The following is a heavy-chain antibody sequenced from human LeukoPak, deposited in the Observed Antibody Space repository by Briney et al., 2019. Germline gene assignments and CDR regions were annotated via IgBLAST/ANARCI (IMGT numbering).Heavy chain of an antibody. CDR1: GGSVSSGSYY. CDR2: XXXXXXT. J-gene: IGHJ6*02. Sequence: SETLSLTCTASGGSVSSGSYYWXXXRQPPGKGLEXXXXXXXXXXTNYNPSLKSRVTISVDTSKNQFSLKLSSVTAADTAVYYCARQYYYGSGSYYTSDYYYGMDVWGQGTTVTVSS. D-gene: IGHD3-10*01. CDR3: ARQYYYGSGSYYTSDYYYGMDV. V-gene: IGHV4-61*01.